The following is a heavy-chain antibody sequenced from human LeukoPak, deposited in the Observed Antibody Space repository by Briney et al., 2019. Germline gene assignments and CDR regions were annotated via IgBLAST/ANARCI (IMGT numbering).Heavy chain of an antibody. CDR2: IIPILGIA. CDR3: AREGDGYNKINYYYYYGMDV. V-gene: IGHV1-69*04. D-gene: IGHD5-24*01. J-gene: IGHJ6*02. CDR1: GGTFSSYT. Sequence: SVKVSCKTSGGTFSSYTISWVRQAPGQGLEWMGRIIPILGIANYAQKFQGRVTITADKSTRTAYMELSSLRSEDTAVYYCAREGDGYNKINYYYYYGMDVWGQGTTVTVSS.